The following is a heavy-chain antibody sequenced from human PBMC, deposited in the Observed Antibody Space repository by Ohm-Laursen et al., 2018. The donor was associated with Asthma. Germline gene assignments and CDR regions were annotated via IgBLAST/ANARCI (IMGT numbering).Heavy chain of an antibody. CDR3: AKDRWGSSTVTSFDY. Sequence: SLRLSCAASGFTFSSYTMSWVRQAPGKGLEWLSIVSGLDSGAHTYYADSVKGRFSISRDNSKNTLYLQLNSLSVEDTALYYCAKDRWGSSTVTSFDYWGQGTLVTVSS. CDR2: VSGLDSGAHT. CDR1: GFTFSSYT. D-gene: IGHD4-17*01. V-gene: IGHV3-23*01. J-gene: IGHJ4*02.